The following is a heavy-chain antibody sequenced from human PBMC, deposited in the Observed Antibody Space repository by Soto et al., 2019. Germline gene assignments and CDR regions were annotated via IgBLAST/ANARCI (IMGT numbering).Heavy chain of an antibody. D-gene: IGHD2-15*01. Sequence: SVKVSCKASGGSFSSYAVSWVRQAPGQELEWMGAIITGLGTTDYAQKFQGRVTITRDTSASTAYMELSSLRSEDTAVYYCARDLGGWPDYWGQ. CDR2: IITGLGTT. V-gene: IGHV1-69*10. CDR3: ARDLGGWPDY. J-gene: IGHJ4*02. CDR1: GGSFSSYA.